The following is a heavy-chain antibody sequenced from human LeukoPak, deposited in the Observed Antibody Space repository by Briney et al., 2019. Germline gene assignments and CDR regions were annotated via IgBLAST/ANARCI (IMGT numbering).Heavy chain of an antibody. CDR2: IYSGGST. Sequence: GGSLRLSCAASGFTVSSNYMSWVRQAPGKGLEWVSVIYSGGSTYYADSVKGRFTISRDNSKNTLYLQMNSLRAEDTAVYYCARDTVYDSSSYYYDYWGQGTLVTVSS. D-gene: IGHD3-22*01. CDR1: GFTVSSNY. V-gene: IGHV3-53*01. CDR3: ARDTVYDSSSYYYDY. J-gene: IGHJ4*02.